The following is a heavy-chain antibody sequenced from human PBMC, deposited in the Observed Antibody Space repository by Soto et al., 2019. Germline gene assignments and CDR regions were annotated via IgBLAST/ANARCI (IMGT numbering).Heavy chain of an antibody. CDR2: IKQDGSKK. CDR3: ARTRTTLEH. Sequence: EVQLVESGGGLVQPGGSLRLYCAASGFTFRDYWMTWARQGPGKGLEWVASIKQDGSKKYYVDSARGRFTISRDNAKNSLSLQINSLRAEDTAVYYCARTRTTLEHWGQGTLVTVSS. J-gene: IGHJ4*02. CDR1: GFTFRDYW. D-gene: IGHD1-1*01. V-gene: IGHV3-7*01.